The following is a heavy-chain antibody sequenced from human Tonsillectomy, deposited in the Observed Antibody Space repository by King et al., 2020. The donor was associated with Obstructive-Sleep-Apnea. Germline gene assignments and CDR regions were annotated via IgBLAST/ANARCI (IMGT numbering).Heavy chain of an antibody. V-gene: IGHV4-4*07. J-gene: IGHJ3*02. CDR3: ARDEGHSGSYYRVGTRSNAFDI. D-gene: IGHD1-26*01. CDR1: GGSISSYY. Sequence: QLQESGPGLVKPSEILSLTCTVSGGSISSYYWSWIRQPAGKGLEWIGRIYTSGSTNYNPSLKSRVTMSVDTSKNQFSLKLSSVTAADTAVYYCARDEGHSGSYYRVGTRSNAFDIWGQGTMVTVSS. CDR2: IYTSGST.